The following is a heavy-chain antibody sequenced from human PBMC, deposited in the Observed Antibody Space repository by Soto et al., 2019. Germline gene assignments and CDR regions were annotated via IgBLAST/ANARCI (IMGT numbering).Heavy chain of an antibody. D-gene: IGHD1-1*01. CDR1: GFMFSNHG. CDR2: IWSDGNNR. J-gene: IGHJ4*02. Sequence: QVQLVESGGGVVQPGRSLRLSCAASGFMFSNHGMHWVRQAPGKGLEWVAVIWSDGNNRYYADSVKGRFTISRDNSKNTVYLQMNSLRAEDQAVYYCVRRDNWNDEASDDWGQGTLVTVSS. V-gene: IGHV3-33*01. CDR3: VRRDNWNDEASDD.